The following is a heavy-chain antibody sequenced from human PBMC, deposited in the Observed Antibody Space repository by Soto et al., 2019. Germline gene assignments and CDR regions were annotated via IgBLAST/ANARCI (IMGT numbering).Heavy chain of an antibody. CDR1: GDSVSSNSAA. CDR2: TYYRSKWYN. V-gene: IGHV6-1*01. D-gene: IGHD3-10*01. J-gene: IGHJ6*02. CDR3: ARDRPGARKTYYYYYGMDV. Sequence: SQTLSLTCAISGDSVSSNSAAWNWIRQSPSRGLEWPGRTYYRSKWYNDYAVSVKSRITINPDTSKNQFSLQLNSVTPEDTAVYYCARDRPGARKTYYYYYGMDVWGQGTTVTVSS.